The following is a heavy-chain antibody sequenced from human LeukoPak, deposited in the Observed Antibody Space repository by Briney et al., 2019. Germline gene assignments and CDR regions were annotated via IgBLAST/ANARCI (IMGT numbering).Heavy chain of an antibody. Sequence: TSEALSLTCTVSGGSISSSSYYWGWIRQPPGKGLEWIGSIYYSGSTYYNPSLKSRVTISVDTSKNQFSLKLSSVTAADTAVYYCARENIAVAIAFDIWGQGTMVTVSS. V-gene: IGHV4-39*07. CDR3: ARENIAVAIAFDI. CDR1: GGSISSSSYY. J-gene: IGHJ3*02. CDR2: IYYSGST. D-gene: IGHD6-19*01.